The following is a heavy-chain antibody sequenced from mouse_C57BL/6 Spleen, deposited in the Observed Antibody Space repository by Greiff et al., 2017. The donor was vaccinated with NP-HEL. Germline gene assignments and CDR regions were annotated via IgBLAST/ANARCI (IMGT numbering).Heavy chain of an antibody. Sequence: QVQLQQSGAELARPGASVKLSCKASGYTFTSYGISWVKQRTGQGLEWIGEIYPRSGNTYYNEKFKGKATLTADKSSSTAYMELRSLTSEDSAVYFCARGAYYGSTYDYYAMDYWGQGTSVTVSS. CDR1: GYTFTSYG. J-gene: IGHJ4*01. D-gene: IGHD1-1*01. CDR3: ARGAYYGSTYDYYAMDY. CDR2: IYPRSGNT. V-gene: IGHV1-81*01.